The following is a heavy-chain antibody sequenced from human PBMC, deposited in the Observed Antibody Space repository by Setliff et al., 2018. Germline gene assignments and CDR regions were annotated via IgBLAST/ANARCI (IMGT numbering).Heavy chain of an antibody. D-gene: IGHD3-3*01. CDR1: GGLIYDHW. J-gene: IGHJ5*02. CDR2: VYSDGDT. CDR3: ARERQGGFLEWSPLDP. V-gene: IGHV4-4*07. Sequence: SETLSLTCSVSGGLIYDHWWTWVRQPAGEEFQWIGRVYSDGDTEYNPSLKSRVTISADTSNNRFSLHLTSVTAADTARYFCARERQGGFLEWSPLDPWGQGILVTVSS.